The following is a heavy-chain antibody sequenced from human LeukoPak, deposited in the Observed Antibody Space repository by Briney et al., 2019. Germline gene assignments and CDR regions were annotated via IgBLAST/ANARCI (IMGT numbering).Heavy chain of an antibody. CDR1: GGTFSSYA. Sequence: SVKVSCKASGGTFSSYAISWVRQAPGQGLEWMGGIIPIFGTANYAQKFQGRVTMTRNTSISTAYMELSSLRSEDTAVYYCARIPGIAVAGTRYWGQGTLVTVSS. V-gene: IGHV1-69*05. CDR2: IIPIFGTA. D-gene: IGHD6-19*01. CDR3: ARIPGIAVAGTRY. J-gene: IGHJ4*02.